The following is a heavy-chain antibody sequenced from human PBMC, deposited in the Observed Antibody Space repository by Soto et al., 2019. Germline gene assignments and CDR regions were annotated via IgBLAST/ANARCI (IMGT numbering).Heavy chain of an antibody. J-gene: IGHJ3*02. D-gene: IGHD3-16*01. CDR2: LWYDGSSE. Sequence: QVHLVESGGGVVQPGRSLRLSCAASGFGFSFSGMHWVRQAPGKGLEWVAGLWYDGSSENYAESVKGRFTISRHNSKNTLYLQMDSLRVDDTAMYYCARGLAKVAGGAFDIWGQGTVVIVSS. CDR1: GFGFSFSG. V-gene: IGHV3-33*01. CDR3: ARGLAKVAGGAFDI.